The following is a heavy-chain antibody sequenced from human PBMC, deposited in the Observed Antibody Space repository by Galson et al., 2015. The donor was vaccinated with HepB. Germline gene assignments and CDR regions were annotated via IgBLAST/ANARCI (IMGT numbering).Heavy chain of an antibody. V-gene: IGHV1-69*13. CDR2: IIPIFGTA. J-gene: IGHJ4*02. Sequence: SVKVSCKASGDTFSNYAISWVRQAPGQGLEWMGGIIPIFGTASYAQKFQGRVTITADESTSTAYMELSSPRSDDTAVYYCAANYYDNSGTFDYWGQGTLVTVSS. CDR3: AANYYDNSGTFDY. D-gene: IGHD3-22*01. CDR1: GDTFSNYA.